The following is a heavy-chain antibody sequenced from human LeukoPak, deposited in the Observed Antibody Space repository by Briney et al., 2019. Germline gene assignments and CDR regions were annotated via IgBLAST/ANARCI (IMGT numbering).Heavy chain of an antibody. D-gene: IGHD3-10*01. V-gene: IGHV1-2*04. CDR3: ARADGSGSFYGMDV. CDR2: INPNSGGT. J-gene: IGHJ6*02. CDR1: GYTFTSYY. Sequence: WASVKVSCKASGYTFTSYYMHWVRQAPGQGLEWMGWINPNSGGTNYAQKFQGWVTMTRDTSISTAYMELSRLRSDDTAVYYCARADGSGSFYGMDVWGQGTTVTVSS.